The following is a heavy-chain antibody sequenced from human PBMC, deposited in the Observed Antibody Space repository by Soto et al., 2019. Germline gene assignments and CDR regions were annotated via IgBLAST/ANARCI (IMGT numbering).Heavy chain of an antibody. CDR2: MNPNSGNT. V-gene: IGHV1-8*01. D-gene: IGHD2-2*01. J-gene: IGHJ6*02. CDR1: GYTFTSYD. CDR3: ARGEDIVLVPAVDYYYYGMDV. Sequence: ASVKVSCKASGYTFTSYDINWVRQATGQGLEWMGWMNPNSGNTGYAQKFQGRVTMTRNTSISTAYMELSSLRSEDTAVYYCARGEDIVLVPAVDYYYYGMDVWGQGTTVTVSS.